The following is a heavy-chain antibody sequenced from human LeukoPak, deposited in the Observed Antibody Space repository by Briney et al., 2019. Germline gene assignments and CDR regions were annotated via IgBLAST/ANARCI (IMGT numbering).Heavy chain of an antibody. CDR3: ARGYCGGDCYSAEYFQH. J-gene: IGHJ1*01. CDR2: IIPIFGTA. D-gene: IGHD2-21*01. V-gene: IGHV1-69*13. Sequence: EASVKVSCKASGHTFPGSGISWVRQAPGQGLEWMGGIIPIFGTANYAQKFQGRVTITADESTSTAYMELSSLRSEDTAVYYCARGYCGGDCYSAEYFQHWGQGTLVTVSS. CDR1: GHTFPGSG.